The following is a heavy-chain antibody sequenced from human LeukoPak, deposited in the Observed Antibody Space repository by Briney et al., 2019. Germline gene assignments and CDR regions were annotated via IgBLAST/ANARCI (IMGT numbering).Heavy chain of an antibody. D-gene: IGHD1-1*01. CDR2: ISSNSGIK. CDR1: GFTFKSFS. V-gene: IGHV3-48*01. Sequence: GGSLRLSCGGSGFTFKSFSMHWVRQAPGKGLEWVSDISSNSGIKSYADSVKGRFTISRDNSKNTLYLQMNSLRAEDTAVYYCAKTGRAFDYWGQGTLVTVSS. CDR3: AKTGRAFDY. J-gene: IGHJ4*02.